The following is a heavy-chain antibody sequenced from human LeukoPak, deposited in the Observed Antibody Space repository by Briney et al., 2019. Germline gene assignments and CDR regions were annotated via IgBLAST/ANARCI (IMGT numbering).Heavy chain of an antibody. CDR2: IYYSGST. D-gene: IGHD4-17*01. V-gene: IGHV4-39*07. CDR3: ARDVETVTTLGYYYYYMDV. Sequence: PSETLSLTCTVAGGSISSSRYYWGWIRKPPGKGLEGIVSIYYSGSTYYNPSLKSRVTISVDTSKNQFSLKLSSVTAADTAVYYCARDVETVTTLGYYYYYMDVWGKGTTVTVSS. CDR1: GGSISSSRYY. J-gene: IGHJ6*03.